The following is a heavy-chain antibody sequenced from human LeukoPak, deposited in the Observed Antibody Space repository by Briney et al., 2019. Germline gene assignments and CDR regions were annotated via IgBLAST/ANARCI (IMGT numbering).Heavy chain of an antibody. V-gene: IGHV4-31*02. CDR2: IYYSGDT. J-gene: IGHJ4*02. Sequence: SQTLSLTCTVSGGSISSGDYYWSWIRQHPGKGLEWIGYIYYSGDTYYNSSLKSRVTISMDTSGNQFSLKLSSVTAADTAVYYCARAPRHTNSWYYFDYWGQGTLVSVSS. CDR1: GGSISSGDYY. D-gene: IGHD2-2*01. CDR3: ARAPRHTNSWYYFDY.